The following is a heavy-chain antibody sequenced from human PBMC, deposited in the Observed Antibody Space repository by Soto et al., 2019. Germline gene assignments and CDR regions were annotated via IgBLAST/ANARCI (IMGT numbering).Heavy chain of an antibody. CDR2: INPSSST. D-gene: IGHD2-15*01. CDR1: GYTFTSYY. CDR3: ARVYCSGGSCYSSDS. Sequence: QVQLVQSGAEVKKPGASVKVSCKASGYTFTSYYMHWVRQAPGQGLEWMGIINPSSSTTYAQKFQGRVTMTRDTSTRTVYMELSSLRSEDTAVYYCARVYCSGGSCYSSDSWGQGTLVTVSS. J-gene: IGHJ4*02. V-gene: IGHV1-46*03.